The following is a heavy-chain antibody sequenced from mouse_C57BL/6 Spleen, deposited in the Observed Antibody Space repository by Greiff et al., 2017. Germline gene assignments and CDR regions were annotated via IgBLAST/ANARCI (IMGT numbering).Heavy chain of an antibody. D-gene: IGHD1-1*01. CDR2: IWTGGGT. V-gene: IGHV2-9-1*01. CDR3: ARLLLLRYYAMDY. Sequence: QVQLKQSGPGLVAPSQSLSITCTVSGFSLTSYAISWVRQPPGKGLEWLGVIWTGGGTNYNSALKSRLRISKANSKSQVFLKMNSLQTDDTARYYCARLLLLRYYAMDYWGQGTSVTVSS. CDR1: GFSLTSYA. J-gene: IGHJ4*01.